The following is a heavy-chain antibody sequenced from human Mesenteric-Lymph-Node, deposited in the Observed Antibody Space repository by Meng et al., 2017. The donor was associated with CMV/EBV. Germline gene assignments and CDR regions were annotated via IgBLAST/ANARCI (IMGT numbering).Heavy chain of an antibody. J-gene: IGHJ4*02. CDR1: GVSLSRGEYY. CDR2: MYHSGNT. CDR3: ARVDCSGTSCFKGLDGDFDY. Sequence: SETLSLTCTVSGVSLSRGEYYWSWVRQPPGKGLEWIGYMYHSGNTHYNSSLGSRVTIPVDPSKNQFSLKLSSVTAADTAVYYCARVDCSGTSCFKGLDGDFDYWGQGTLVTVSS. D-gene: IGHD2-2*01. V-gene: IGHV4-30-4*01.